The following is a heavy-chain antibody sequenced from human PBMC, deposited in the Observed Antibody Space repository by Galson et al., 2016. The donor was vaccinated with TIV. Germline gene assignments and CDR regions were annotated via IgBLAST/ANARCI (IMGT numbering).Heavy chain of an antibody. Sequence: SLRLSCAASGFTFSSNAMHWVRQAPGKGLEWLTVITRDGSSYHYADSVKGRHTISRANSKNALYLQMNSLRPDDTAVYYCARATAGEISFLVDYWGQGTLVTVSS. J-gene: IGHJ4*02. CDR1: GFTFSSNA. V-gene: IGHV3-30*07. CDR3: ARATAGEISFLVDY. CDR2: ITRDGSSY. D-gene: IGHD3-16*02.